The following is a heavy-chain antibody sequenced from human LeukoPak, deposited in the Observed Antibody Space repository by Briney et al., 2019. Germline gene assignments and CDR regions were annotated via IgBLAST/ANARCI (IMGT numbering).Heavy chain of an antibody. V-gene: IGHV3-7*01. Sequence: TGGSLRLSCAASGFTFSNYWMNWVRQAPGKGLEWVANIKGDGNEKNYVDSVKGRFSISRDNAKNSLYLQMDSLRAEDTAVYYCAKEGAYPIITYDSWGQRALVTVSS. CDR2: IKGDGNEK. J-gene: IGHJ5*01. CDR3: AKEGAYPIITYDS. CDR1: GFTFSNYW. D-gene: IGHD3-10*01.